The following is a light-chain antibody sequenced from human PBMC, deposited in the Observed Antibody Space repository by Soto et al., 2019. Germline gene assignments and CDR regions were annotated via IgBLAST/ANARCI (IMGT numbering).Light chain of an antibody. V-gene: IGLV1-40*01. CDR3: QTVDSSLNVYV. CDR1: SSNIGAGYA. CDR2: DNL. J-gene: IGLJ1*01. Sequence: QSVLTQPPSVSGAPGQRVTISCTGSSSNIGAGYAVHWYQQLPGTAPKLLIYDNLNRPSGVPDRFSGSRSGTSASLAITGLQAEDEADYYCQTVDSSLNVYVFGPGTKLTVL.